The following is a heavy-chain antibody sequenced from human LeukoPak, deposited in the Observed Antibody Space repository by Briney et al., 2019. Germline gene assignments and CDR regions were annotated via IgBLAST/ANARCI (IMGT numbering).Heavy chain of an antibody. Sequence: SETLSLTCTVSGGSISSYYWSWIRQPPGKGQEWIGYIYYSGSTNYNPSLKSRVTISVDTSKNQFSLKLSSVTAADTAVYYCARGYSYGFRGVRAFDIWGQGTMVTVSS. CDR1: GGSISSYY. CDR2: IYYSGST. CDR3: ARGYSYGFRGVRAFDI. V-gene: IGHV4-59*08. D-gene: IGHD5-18*01. J-gene: IGHJ3*02.